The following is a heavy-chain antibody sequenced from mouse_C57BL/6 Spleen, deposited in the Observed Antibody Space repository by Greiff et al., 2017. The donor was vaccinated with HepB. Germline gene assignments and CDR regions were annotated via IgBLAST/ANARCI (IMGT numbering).Heavy chain of an antibody. J-gene: IGHJ3*01. Sequence: VKLVESGAELVRPGASVTLSCKASGYTFTDYEMHWVKQTPVHGLEWIGAIDPETGGTAYNQKFKGKAILTADKSSSTAYMELRSLTSEDSAVYYCTGGDYYGTWFAYWGQGTLVTVSA. V-gene: IGHV1-15*01. D-gene: IGHD1-2*01. CDR2: IDPETGGT. CDR3: TGGDYYGTWFAY. CDR1: GYTFTDYE.